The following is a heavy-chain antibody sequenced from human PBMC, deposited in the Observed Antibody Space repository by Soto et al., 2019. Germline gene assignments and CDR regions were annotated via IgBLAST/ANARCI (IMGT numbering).Heavy chain of an antibody. CDR2: IYYSGST. Sequence: LSLTCTVSGGSISSYYWSWIRQPPGKGLEWIGYIYYSGSTNYNPSLKSRVTISVDTSKNQFSLKLSSVTAADTAVYYCARGRLQWYYFDYWGQGTLVTVSS. V-gene: IGHV4-59*01. D-gene: IGHD3-10*01. CDR1: GGSISSYY. J-gene: IGHJ4*02. CDR3: ARGRLQWYYFDY.